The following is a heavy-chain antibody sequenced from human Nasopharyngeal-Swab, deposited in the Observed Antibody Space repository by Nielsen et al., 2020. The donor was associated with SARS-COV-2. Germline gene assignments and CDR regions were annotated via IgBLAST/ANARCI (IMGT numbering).Heavy chain of an antibody. D-gene: IGHD3-22*01. CDR2: IKKDGSEK. CDR3: ARDSKPGGGYYSLYYYNYYGMDV. J-gene: IGHJ6*02. Sequence: WIRQLPGKGLEWVANIKKDGSEKYYVDSVKGRFTISRDNAKNSLYLQMNSLRAEDTAVYYCARDSKPGGGYYSLYYYNYYGMDVWGQGTTVTVSS. V-gene: IGHV3-7*01.